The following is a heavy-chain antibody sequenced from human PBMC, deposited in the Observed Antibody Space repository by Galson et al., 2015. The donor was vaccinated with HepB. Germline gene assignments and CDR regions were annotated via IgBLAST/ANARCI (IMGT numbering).Heavy chain of an antibody. CDR3: ASGGFGELS. J-gene: IGHJ5*02. CDR2: ISGTSSYI. V-gene: IGHV3-21*01. D-gene: IGHD3-10*01. Sequence: SLRLSCAASGFTFRGYSMNWVRQALGKGLEWVSSISGTSSYIYYADSVKGRFTITRDNAKNSLYLQMNSLRAEDTAVYYGASGGFGELSWGQGTLVTVSS. CDR1: GFTFRGYS.